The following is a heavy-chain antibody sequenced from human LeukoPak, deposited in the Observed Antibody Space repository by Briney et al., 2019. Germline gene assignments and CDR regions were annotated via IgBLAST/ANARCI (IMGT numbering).Heavy chain of an antibody. CDR1: GYTLTELS. CDR2: FDPEDGET. CDR3: ATEGTYYDFWSGSSAPYYYYYGMDV. Sequence: ASVKVSCKVSGYTLTELSMHWVRQAPGKGLEWMGGFDPEDGETIYAQKFQGRVTMTEDTSTDTAYMELSSLRSEDTAVYYCATEGTYYDFWSGSSAPYYYYYGMDVWGQGTTVTVSS. V-gene: IGHV1-24*01. D-gene: IGHD3-3*01. J-gene: IGHJ6*02.